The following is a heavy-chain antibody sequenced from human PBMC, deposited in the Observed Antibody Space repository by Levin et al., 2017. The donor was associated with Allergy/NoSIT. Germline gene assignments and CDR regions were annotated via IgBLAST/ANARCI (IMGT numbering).Heavy chain of an antibody. J-gene: IGHJ5*02. V-gene: IGHV7-4-1*02. CDR1: GYTFTSYA. Sequence: ASVKVSCKASGYTFTSYAMNWVRQAPGQGLEWMGWINTNTGNPTYAQGFTGRFVFSLDTSVSTAYLQISSLKAEDTAVYYCARVYSSSWYSGFDPWGQGTLVTVSS. D-gene: IGHD6-13*01. CDR2: INTNTGNP. CDR3: ARVYSSSWYSGFDP.